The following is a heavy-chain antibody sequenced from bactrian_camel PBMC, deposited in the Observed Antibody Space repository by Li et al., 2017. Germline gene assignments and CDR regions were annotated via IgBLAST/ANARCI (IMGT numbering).Heavy chain of an antibody. CDR3: AAAKGLPDLLRGGYLSARSYNY. D-gene: IGHD3*01. CDR2: IEKNGYT. V-gene: IGHV3S53*01. CDR1: GSTISTRC. J-gene: IGHJ4*01. Sequence: VQLVESGGGSVQAGGSLRLSCAASGSTISTRCMGWFRQAPGKEREGIASIEKNGYTNYADSVKGRFTISKDNAKNTLYLQMNSLKPEDTAIYYCAAAKGLPDLLRGGYLSARSYNYWGRGTQVTVS.